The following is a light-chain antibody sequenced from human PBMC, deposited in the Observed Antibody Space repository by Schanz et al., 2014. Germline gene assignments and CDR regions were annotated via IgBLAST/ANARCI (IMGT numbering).Light chain of an antibody. CDR2: DAS. V-gene: IGKV3D-15*01. J-gene: IGKJ5*01. Sequence: EIVLTQTPGTLSLSPGERAALSCRASQIVITNFLAWYQQKPGQAPRLLISDASNRATGVPDRFSGSGSGTEFTLTISSLQSEDFAVYYCQQYNKWPPITFGQGTRLDIK. CDR1: QIVITN. CDR3: QQYNKWPPIT.